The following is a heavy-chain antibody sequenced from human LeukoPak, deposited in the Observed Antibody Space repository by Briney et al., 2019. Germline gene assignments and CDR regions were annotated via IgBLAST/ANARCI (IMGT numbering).Heavy chain of an antibody. D-gene: IGHD3-22*01. Sequence: SQTLSLTCTASGGSISSGDYYWNWIHQPPGKGLEWIGYIYYSGDTYYNASLKSRVTISVDTSKNQFSLKLSSVTAADTAVYYCAREVIGSGWFDPWGQGTLVTVPS. V-gene: IGHV4-30-4*01. CDR3: AREVIGSGWFDP. CDR2: IYYSGDT. CDR1: GGSISSGDYY. J-gene: IGHJ5*02.